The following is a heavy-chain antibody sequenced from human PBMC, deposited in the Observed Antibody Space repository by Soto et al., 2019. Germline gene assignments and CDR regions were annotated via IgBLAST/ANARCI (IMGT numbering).Heavy chain of an antibody. D-gene: IGHD2-15*01. CDR3: AKDRYCSGGSCYSEWAFDI. CDR1: GFTFSNYA. CDR2: ISGSGGST. Sequence: EVQLLESGGGLVQPGGSLRLSCAASGFTFSNYAMSWVRQAPGKGLEWVSAISGSGGSTYYADSVKGRFTISRDTSKTTLFLQMNSLRAEDTAVYYCAKDRYCSGGSCYSEWAFDIWGQGTMVTVSS. J-gene: IGHJ3*02. V-gene: IGHV3-23*01.